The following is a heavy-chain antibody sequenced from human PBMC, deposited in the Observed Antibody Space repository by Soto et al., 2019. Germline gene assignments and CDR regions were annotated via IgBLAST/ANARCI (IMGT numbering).Heavy chain of an antibody. D-gene: IGHD2-8*02. CDR3: AKSTGDYWATQYFDS. Sequence: GGSLRLSCAASGFPFSIHSLSWVRQAPGKGLEWVSGISGTGQSTHYADSVRGRFTISRDNSRSTLYLHMNSLRVEDTAVFYCAKSTGDYWATQYFDSSGKGTLVTVPS. V-gene: IGHV3-23*01. CDR2: ISGTGQST. CDR1: GFPFSIHS. J-gene: IGHJ4*02.